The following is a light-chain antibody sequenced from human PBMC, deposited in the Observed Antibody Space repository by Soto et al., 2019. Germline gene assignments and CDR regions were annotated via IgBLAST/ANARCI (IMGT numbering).Light chain of an antibody. CDR2: GAS. CDR1: QSVSSNY. CDR3: QQFDRSLPSWT. J-gene: IGKJ1*01. Sequence: ETVLTQSPGTLSLSPGERATLSCRASQSVSSNYSAWYQHIPGQAPRLLIYGASTRATGIPDRFSGSGSGTDFTLTISRLEPEDFAVNYCQQFDRSLPSWTFGQGTKV. V-gene: IGKV3-20*01.